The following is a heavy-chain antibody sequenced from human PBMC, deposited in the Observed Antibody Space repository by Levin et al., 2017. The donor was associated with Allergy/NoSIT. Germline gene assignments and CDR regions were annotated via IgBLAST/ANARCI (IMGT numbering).Heavy chain of an antibody. V-gene: IGHV3-30*18. J-gene: IGHJ3*02. D-gene: IGHD1-7*01. CDR2: ISYDGSNK. Sequence: GESLKISCAASGFTFSSYGMHWVRQAPGKGLEWVAVISYDGSNKYYADSVKGRFTISRDNSKNTLYLQMNSLRAEDTAVYYCAKGQGTRAFDIWGQGTMVTVSS. CDR1: GFTFSSYG. CDR3: AKGQGTRAFDI.